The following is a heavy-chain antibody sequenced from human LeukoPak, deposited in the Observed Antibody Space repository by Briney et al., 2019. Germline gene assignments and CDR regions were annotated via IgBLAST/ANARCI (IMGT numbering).Heavy chain of an antibody. J-gene: IGHJ1*01. CDR3: ARGGLYDFWSGYHEYFQH. V-gene: IGHV3-74*01. CDR1: GFTFSSYW. CDR2: INSDGSST. D-gene: IGHD3-3*01. Sequence: GGSLRLSCAASGFTFSSYWMHWVRQAPGKGLVWVSRINSDGSSTSYADSVKGRFTISRDNAKNSLYLQMNCLRAEDTAVYYCARGGLYDFWSGYHEYFQHWGQGTLVTVSS.